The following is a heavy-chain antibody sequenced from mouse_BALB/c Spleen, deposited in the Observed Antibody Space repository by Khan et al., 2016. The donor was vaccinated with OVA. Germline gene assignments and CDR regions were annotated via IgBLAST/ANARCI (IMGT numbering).Heavy chain of an antibody. Sequence: QVQLKESGAELVRPGSSVKISCKASGYAFSSYWMNWVKQRPGQGLEWIGQIYPGDGDTNYNGKFKGKATLTADKSSSTAYMQLSSLTSEDSAVYFCARHYVMDYWGQGTSATVSS. CDR3: ARHYVMDY. V-gene: IGHV1-80*01. CDR2: IYPGDGDT. CDR1: GYAFSSYW. J-gene: IGHJ4*01.